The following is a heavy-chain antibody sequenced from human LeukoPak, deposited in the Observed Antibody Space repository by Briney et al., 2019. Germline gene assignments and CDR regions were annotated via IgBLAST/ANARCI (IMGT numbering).Heavy chain of an antibody. D-gene: IGHD6-6*01. CDR2: IKQDGSEK. V-gene: IGHV3-7*01. CDR1: GFTFSSYW. J-gene: IGHJ6*03. Sequence: GRSLRLSCAASGFTFSSYWMSWVRQAPGKGLEWVANIKQDGSEKYYVDSVKGRFTISRDNAKNSLYLQMNSLRAEDTAVYYCARTVARQLVLRYYYYYMDVWGKGTTVTVSS. CDR3: ARTVARQLVLRYYYYYMDV.